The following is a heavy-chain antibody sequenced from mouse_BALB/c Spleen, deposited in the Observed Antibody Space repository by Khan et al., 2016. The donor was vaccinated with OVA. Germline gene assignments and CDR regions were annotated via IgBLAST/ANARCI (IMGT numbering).Heavy chain of an antibody. CDR1: GYTFTSYY. D-gene: IGHD1-2*01. Sequence: QVQLQQSGAELVKPGASVKLSCKASGYTFTSYYIYWMKQRPGQGLEWIGEINPTNGGANFNEKFKSKATLPVDNSSSQAYMQLNSLTSEDSAVYYCTRGGYGGFAYWGQGTLVTVSA. V-gene: IGHV1S81*02. CDR3: TRGGYGGFAY. CDR2: INPTNGGA. J-gene: IGHJ3*01.